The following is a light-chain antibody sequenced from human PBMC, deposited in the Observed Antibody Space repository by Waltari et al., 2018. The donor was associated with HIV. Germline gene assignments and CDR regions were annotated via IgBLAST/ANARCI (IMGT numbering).Light chain of an antibody. CDR1: SSTIGTGYD. CDR2: GNN. J-gene: IGLJ2*01. V-gene: IGLV1-40*01. Sequence: QSMLTQPPSVSGAPGQRVSTSCTGSSSTIGTGYDVHRYQQLPGTAPKLLISGNNTRPSGVPDRFSASKSGTSASLTISGLQAEDEAVYFCQSYDISLSASVVFGGGTKLTVL. CDR3: QSYDISLSASVV.